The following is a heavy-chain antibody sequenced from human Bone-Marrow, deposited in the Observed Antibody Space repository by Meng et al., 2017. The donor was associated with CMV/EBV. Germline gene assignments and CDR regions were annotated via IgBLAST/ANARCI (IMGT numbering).Heavy chain of an antibody. D-gene: IGHD4-17*01. CDR3: ALTTVTRGLILDY. V-gene: IGHV3-74*01. Sequence: GESLKISCAASGFTFSTYWMHWVRQAPGKGLVWVSRINSDGSSTSYADSVKGRFTVSRDNAKNTLYLQMNSLRAEETAVYYCALTTVTRGLILDYWGQGTLVTVSS. CDR2: INSDGSST. J-gene: IGHJ4*02. CDR1: GFTFSTYW.